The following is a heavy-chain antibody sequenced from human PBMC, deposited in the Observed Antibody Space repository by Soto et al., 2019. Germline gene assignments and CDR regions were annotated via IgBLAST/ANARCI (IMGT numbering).Heavy chain of an antibody. Sequence: ASVKVSCKASGYTFTRYNVHWVRQAPGQGLEWMAIINPSGGTTYYVQKFEGSVTLTTDTSTSTVYMELSSLRSDDTAVYYCARVRGGGSEYFFDYWGQGTLVTVSS. CDR2: INPSGGTT. J-gene: IGHJ4*02. CDR1: GYTFTRYN. V-gene: IGHV1-46*01. CDR3: ARVRGGGSEYFFDY. D-gene: IGHD2-15*01.